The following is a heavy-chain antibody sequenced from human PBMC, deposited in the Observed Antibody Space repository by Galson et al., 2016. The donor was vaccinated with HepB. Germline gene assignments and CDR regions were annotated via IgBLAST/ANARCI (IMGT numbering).Heavy chain of an antibody. V-gene: IGHV4-39*01. D-gene: IGHD3-16*01. Sequence: SETLSLTCTVSGDSVSSSTYFWGWIRQPPGKGLQWIANIYDTGDTYYNPSLKSRVSISVDTSKNQFSLQVTPVPAADPAFYYLTRLPRNWGGGSCFDYWGQGTLVTVSS. CDR2: IYDTGDT. CDR3: TRLPRNWGGGSCFDY. CDR1: GDSVSSSTYF. J-gene: IGHJ4*02.